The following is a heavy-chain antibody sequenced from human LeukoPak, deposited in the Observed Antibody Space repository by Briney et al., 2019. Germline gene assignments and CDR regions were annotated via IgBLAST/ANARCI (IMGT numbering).Heavy chain of an antibody. CDR1: GFTFSSYC. J-gene: IGHJ4*02. Sequence: GGSLRLSCAASGFTFSSYCMTWVRQAPGKGLEWVASINDDGCGKHYVDSVKGRFTISRDNAQKSVYLEMNSLRAEDTAVYYCARAVTSTEGYWGQGTLVTVSS. D-gene: IGHD4-17*01. V-gene: IGHV3-7*03. CDR3: ARAVTSTEGY. CDR2: INDDGCGK.